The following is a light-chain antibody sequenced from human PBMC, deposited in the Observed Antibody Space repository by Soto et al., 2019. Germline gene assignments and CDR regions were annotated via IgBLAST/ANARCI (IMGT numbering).Light chain of an antibody. CDR1: QSVTSSY. V-gene: IGKV3-20*01. CDR2: GAS. J-gene: IGKJ1*01. CDR3: QQYGTSPPWT. Sequence: EIGLTQSPGTLSLSPGERATLSCRASQSVTSSYLAWYLKQPGQAPRLLIYGASSRATGIPDRFSGSGSGTDFTLTISRLEPEDFAVYYCQQYGTSPPWTVGQGTKVEIK.